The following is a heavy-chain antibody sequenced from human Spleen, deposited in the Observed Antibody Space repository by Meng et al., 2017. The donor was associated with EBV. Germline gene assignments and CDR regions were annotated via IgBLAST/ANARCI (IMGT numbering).Heavy chain of an antibody. J-gene: IGHJ4*02. V-gene: IGHV4-34*01. CDR2: IKDTGST. Sequence: QVQLQQWGQGRVNPSGTLSLPWAVYGASLRGHNWSWIRQAPGKGLEWIGEIKDTGSTNYNLSLKGRVTISVDKSNNQFSLKLTSVTAADTAVYYCARFYTYGDVPSEADSWGQGNLVTVFS. CDR1: GASLRGHN. CDR3: ARFYTYGDVPSEADS. D-gene: IGHD4-17*01.